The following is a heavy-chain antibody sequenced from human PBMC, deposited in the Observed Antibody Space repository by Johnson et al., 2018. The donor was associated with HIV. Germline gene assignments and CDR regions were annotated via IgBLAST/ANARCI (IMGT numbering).Heavy chain of an antibody. CDR1: GFNFSRYW. V-gene: IGHV3-7*01. CDR2: IKQDGSEK. CDR3: ANLGDYSGINGFDI. D-gene: IGHD4-23*01. J-gene: IGHJ3*02. Sequence: VQLVESGGGLVQPGGSLRLSCAASGFNFSRYWMSWVRQAPGKGLEWVANIKQDGSEKSYVDSVKGRFTISRDNTKNTLNLQINSLKTEDTAVYYCANLGDYSGINGFDIWGQGTMVTVSS.